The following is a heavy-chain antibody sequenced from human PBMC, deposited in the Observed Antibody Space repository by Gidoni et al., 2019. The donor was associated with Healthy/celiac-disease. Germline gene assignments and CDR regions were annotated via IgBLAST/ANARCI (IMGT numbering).Heavy chain of an antibody. CDR1: GFTFSSYW. J-gene: IGHJ2*01. D-gene: IGHD6-13*01. V-gene: IGHV3-7*03. CDR2: IKQDGSEK. CDR3: ARRVIREEFDL. Sequence: EVQLVESGGGLVQPGGSLRLSCGASGFTFSSYWMSWVRQAPGKGLEWVDNIKQDGSEKDYVDSVKGRFTISRDNAKNSLYLQMNSLRAEDTAVYYCARRVIREEFDLWGRGTLVTVSS.